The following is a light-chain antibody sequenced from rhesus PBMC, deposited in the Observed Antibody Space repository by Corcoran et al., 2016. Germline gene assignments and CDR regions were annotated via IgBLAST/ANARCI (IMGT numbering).Light chain of an antibody. CDR3: LQDYTTPYS. Sequence: DIQMTQSPSSLSASVGDRVTVTCRASQGINKELSWYQQKPGKAPTLLFYAASSLPTGFSSRFSGSVSGTDFTLTISSLQPEDVATYYCLQDYTTPYSFGQGTKVEIK. J-gene: IGKJ2*01. CDR1: QGINKE. V-gene: IGKV1-94*01. CDR2: AAS.